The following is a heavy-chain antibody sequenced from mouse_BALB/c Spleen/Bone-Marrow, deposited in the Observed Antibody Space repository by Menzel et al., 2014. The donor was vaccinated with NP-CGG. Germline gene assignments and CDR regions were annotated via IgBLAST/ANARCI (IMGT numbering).Heavy chain of an antibody. V-gene: IGHV1S81*02. D-gene: IGHD2-13*01. Sequence: QVQLKQSGAELVKPGTSVKLSCKTSGYTFTSYWMHWVKQRPGQGLEWIGEINPSNGSTNYNEKFKNKATLTVDKSSSTAYMQLSSLTSEDSAVYFCARTYGDSPYSYGMDYWGQGTSVTVSS. J-gene: IGHJ4*01. CDR3: ARTYGDSPYSYGMDY. CDR1: GYTFTSYW. CDR2: INPSNGST.